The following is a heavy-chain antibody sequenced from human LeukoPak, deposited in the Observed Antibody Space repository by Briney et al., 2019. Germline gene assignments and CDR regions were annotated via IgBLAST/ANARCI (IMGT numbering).Heavy chain of an antibody. CDR1: GFTFSSYI. CDR3: AKAPAPYYYYYGMDV. Sequence: PGRSLRLSCAASGFTFSSYIMNWVRQAPGKGLEWVSSISDNGVTRYYADSVKGRFAISRDNSDNTVYLRMNSLRAEDTAIYYCAKAPAPYYYYYGMDVWGQGTAVTVSS. CDR2: ISDNGVTR. J-gene: IGHJ6*02. V-gene: IGHV3-23*01.